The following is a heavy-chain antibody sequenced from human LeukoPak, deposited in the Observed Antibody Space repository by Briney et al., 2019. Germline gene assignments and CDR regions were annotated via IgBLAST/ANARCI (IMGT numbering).Heavy chain of an antibody. CDR3: ARRGKYSSSAGMLKY. V-gene: IGHV3-48*01. D-gene: IGHD6-6*01. CDR2: ISSSSSTI. Sequence: PGGSLRLSCAASGFTFSSYSMNWVRQAPGKGLEWVSYISSSSSTIYYADPVKGRFTISRDNAKNSLYLQMNSLRAEDTAVYYCARRGKYSSSAGMLKYWGQGTLVTVSS. CDR1: GFTFSSYS. J-gene: IGHJ4*02.